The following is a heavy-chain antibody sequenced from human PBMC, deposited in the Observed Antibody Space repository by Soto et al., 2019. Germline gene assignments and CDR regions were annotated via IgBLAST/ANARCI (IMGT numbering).Heavy chain of an antibody. CDR1: GGTFSSYS. Sequence: QVQLVQSGAEVKKPGSSVKVSCKASGGTFSSYSINWVRQAPGQGLEWMGEIIPIFGTANYAQKFQGRVTIPADESTSTADRELSSLRSEDTAVYYGAIDGGRHAGGIDYWGQGTRVTVSS. D-gene: IGHD1-26*01. CDR2: IIPIFGTA. J-gene: IGHJ4*02. V-gene: IGHV1-69*01. CDR3: AIDGGRHAGGIDY.